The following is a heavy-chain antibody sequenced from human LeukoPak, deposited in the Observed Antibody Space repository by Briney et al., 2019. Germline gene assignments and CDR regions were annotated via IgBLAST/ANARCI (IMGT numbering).Heavy chain of an antibody. V-gene: IGHV1-2*02. CDR2: INPNSGGT. CDR1: GYTFTGYY. D-gene: IGHD2-15*01. Sequence: ASVKVSCKASGYTFTGYYMHWVRQAPGQGLEWMGWINPNSGGTNYAQKFQGRVTMTRETSISTASMELSRLRSDATAVYSCARERGCSGGSCYGGWYGGWGKGTLVTASS. J-gene: IGHJ4*02. CDR3: ARERGCSGGSCYGGWYGG.